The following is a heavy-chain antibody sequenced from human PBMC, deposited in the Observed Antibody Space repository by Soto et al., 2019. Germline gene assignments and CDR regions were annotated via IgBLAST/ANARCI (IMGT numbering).Heavy chain of an antibody. D-gene: IGHD2-2*01. CDR3: AKVRPLRDCTSTSCLGAFDI. J-gene: IGHJ3*02. CDR2: ITASADTT. CDR1: AFTFRSYA. Sequence: EEPLLESGGGLVRPGGSLRLSSAASAFTFRSYAMSWVRQAPGKGLEWVSAITASADTTYYADSVKGRFTISRDNSKNTLYLRMNSLRAEDTAVYYCAKVRPLRDCTSTSCLGAFDIWGQGTMVTVS. V-gene: IGHV3-23*01.